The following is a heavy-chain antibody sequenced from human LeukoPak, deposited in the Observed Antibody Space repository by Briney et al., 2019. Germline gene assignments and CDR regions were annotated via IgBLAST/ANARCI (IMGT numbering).Heavy chain of an antibody. J-gene: IGHJ4*02. V-gene: IGHV3-23*01. CDR3: AKSGSRDWDYFEY. D-gene: IGHD2-2*01. Sequence: PGGSLSLSCAASGFTFSSYAMNWVRQAPGKGLEWVSTISGDGGATHYADSVKGRFTISRANSKNTLFLQMNSLRAEDTAVYYCAKSGSRDWDYFEYWGQGTLVTASS. CDR2: ISGDGGAT. CDR1: GFTFSSYA.